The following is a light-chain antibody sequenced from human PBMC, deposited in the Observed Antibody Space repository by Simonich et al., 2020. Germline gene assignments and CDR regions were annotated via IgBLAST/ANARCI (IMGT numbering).Light chain of an antibody. Sequence: DIVMTQSPDSLAVSLGERATINCKSSQSVLYSSNNKNYLAWYQQKPRQPPQLLIYWESTRESWVPDRFSGSGSGTDFTLTISSLQAEDVAVYYCQQYYSTPYTFGQGTKLEIK. V-gene: IGKV4-1*01. CDR2: WES. J-gene: IGKJ2*01. CDR3: QQYYSTPYT. CDR1: QSVLYSSNNKNY.